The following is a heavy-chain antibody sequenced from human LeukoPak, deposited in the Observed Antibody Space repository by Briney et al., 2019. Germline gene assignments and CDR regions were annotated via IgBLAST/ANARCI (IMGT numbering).Heavy chain of an antibody. Sequence: GGSLRLSCAASGFTVSSNYMSWVRQAPGKGLEWVSVIYSGGSTYYADSVKGRFTISRDNSKNTLYLQMNSLRAEDTAVYYCARSLLWFGELSYAFDIWGQGTMVTVSS. D-gene: IGHD3-10*01. V-gene: IGHV3-53*01. CDR3: ARSLLWFGELSYAFDI. CDR1: GFTVSSNY. CDR2: IYSGGST. J-gene: IGHJ3*02.